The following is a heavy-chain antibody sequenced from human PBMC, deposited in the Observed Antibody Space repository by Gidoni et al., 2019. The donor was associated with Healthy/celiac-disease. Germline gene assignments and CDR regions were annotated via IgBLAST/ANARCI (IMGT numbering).Heavy chain of an antibody. CDR3: AKDRGYNWNYEDFQH. V-gene: IGHV3-23*01. D-gene: IGHD1-7*01. J-gene: IGHJ1*01. CDR1: GFTFSSYA. CDR2: ISGSGGST. Sequence: EVQRLESGGGLVQSGGSLRLSCAASGFTFSSYAMCWVRQAPGKGLEWVSAISGSGGSTYYADSVKGRFTISRDNSKNTLYLQMNSLRAEDTAVYYCAKDRGYNWNYEDFQHWGQGTLVTVSS.